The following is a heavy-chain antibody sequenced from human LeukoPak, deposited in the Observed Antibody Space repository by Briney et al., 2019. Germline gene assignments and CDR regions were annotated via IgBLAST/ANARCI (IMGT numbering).Heavy chain of an antibody. J-gene: IGHJ4*02. D-gene: IGHD3-3*01. Sequence: SVNDSFKATGYTYIGYYIHWLRQAAGKELDGMGLINPNTGGTSYAEKFQARITMTRGTFISTADMELSGLRSDATGVYYCARRYDFWSGYPAAFDYWGQGTLVTASS. CDR3: ARRYDFWSGYPAAFDY. V-gene: IGHV1-2*05. CDR1: GYTYIGYY. CDR2: INPNTGGT.